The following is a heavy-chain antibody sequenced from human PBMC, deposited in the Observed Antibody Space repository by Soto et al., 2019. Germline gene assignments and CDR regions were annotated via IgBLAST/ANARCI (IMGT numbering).Heavy chain of an antibody. Sequence: ASVKVSCKASGYTFTSYSMHWARQAPGQRLEWMGWINAGNGNTKYSQKFQGRVTITRDTSASTAYMELSSLRSEDTAVYYCASSLGIQLWYDAFDIWGQGTMVTVS. CDR2: INAGNGNT. CDR3: ASSLGIQLWYDAFDI. J-gene: IGHJ3*02. V-gene: IGHV1-3*01. D-gene: IGHD5-18*01. CDR1: GYTFTSYS.